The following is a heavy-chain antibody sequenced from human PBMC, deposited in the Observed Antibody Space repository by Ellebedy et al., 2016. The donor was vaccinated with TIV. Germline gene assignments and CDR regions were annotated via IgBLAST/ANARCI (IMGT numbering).Heavy chain of an antibody. J-gene: IGHJ4*02. Sequence: GESLKISCAASGSTFSKYGMHWVRQAPGKGLEWVADIWYDGSNIYYADSVKGRFTISRDNSKNTLYMQMNSLRAEDTAVYYCARDKNTGYIDYWGQGALVTVSS. CDR1: GSTFSKYG. CDR2: IWYDGSNI. D-gene: IGHD2-8*02. CDR3: ARDKNTGYIDY. V-gene: IGHV3-33*01.